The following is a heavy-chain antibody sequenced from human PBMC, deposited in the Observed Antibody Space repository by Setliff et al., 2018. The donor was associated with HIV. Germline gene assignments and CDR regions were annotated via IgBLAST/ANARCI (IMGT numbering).Heavy chain of an antibody. CDR1: GFSPPFYGAG. Sequence: GSGPTLVNPSQTLTLTCTFTGFSPPFYGAGVGWIRQPPGKAPEWLGVIYWNGDRRYSPSLQNRLSITRDTSDNSGFLTMTNVGPLETATYYCAHSPITDLQTRYFDFWSQGTWVTVSS. J-gene: IGHJ4*02. CDR3: AHSPITDLQTRYFDF. V-gene: IGHV2-5*01. D-gene: IGHD1-20*01. CDR2: IYWNGDR.